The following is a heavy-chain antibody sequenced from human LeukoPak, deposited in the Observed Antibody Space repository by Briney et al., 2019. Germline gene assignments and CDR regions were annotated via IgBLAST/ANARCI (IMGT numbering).Heavy chain of an antibody. V-gene: IGHV3-23*01. CDR3: ARDVGFIVGATPGAFDI. Sequence: GGSLRLSCAVSGFSFSTYGMSWVRQAPGKGLEWVSGISGSGGGTYYADSVKGRFTISRDNTKNTLYLQMNSLRADDTAVYYCARDVGFIVGATPGAFDIWGQGTMVTVSS. CDR1: GFSFSTYG. J-gene: IGHJ3*02. D-gene: IGHD1-26*01. CDR2: ISGSGGGT.